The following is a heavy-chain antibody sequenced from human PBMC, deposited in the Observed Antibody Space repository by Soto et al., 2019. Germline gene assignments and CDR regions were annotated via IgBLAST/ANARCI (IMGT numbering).Heavy chain of an antibody. Sequence: SETLSLTCGVSGGTVTSGGYYWSWIRQHPGKGLDWIGYIYYTGSTSYNPSLKSRVTISVDTSKNQFSLRLSSVTAADTAVYFCARSAQGFNTGWYRGYWGQGVVVTVSS. D-gene: IGHD6-19*01. V-gene: IGHV4-31*11. J-gene: IGHJ4*02. CDR2: IYYTGST. CDR3: ARSAQGFNTGWYRGY. CDR1: GGTVTSGGYY.